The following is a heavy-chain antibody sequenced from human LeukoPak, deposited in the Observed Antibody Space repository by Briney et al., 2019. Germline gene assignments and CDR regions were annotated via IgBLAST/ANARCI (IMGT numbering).Heavy chain of an antibody. CDR3: AKAFLIRGRVQLWPFDY. CDR2: IRYDGSNK. J-gene: IGHJ4*02. CDR1: GFTFSSYG. D-gene: IGHD5-18*01. Sequence: GGSLRLSCAASGFTFSSYGMHWVRQAPGNGLEWVAFIRYDGSNKYYADSVKGRFTISRDNSKNTLYLQMNSLRAEDTAVYYCAKAFLIRGRVQLWPFDYWGQGTLVTVS. V-gene: IGHV3-30*02.